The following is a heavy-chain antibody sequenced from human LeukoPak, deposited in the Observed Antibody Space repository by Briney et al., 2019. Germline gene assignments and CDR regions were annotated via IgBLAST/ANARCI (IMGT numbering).Heavy chain of an antibody. V-gene: IGHV3-48*03. CDR2: ISSSGSTI. Sequence: TGGSLRLSCAASGFTFSSYEMNWVRQAPGKGLEWVSYISSSGSTIYYADSVKGRFTISRDNAKNSLYLQMNSLRAEDTAVYYCARAPIAVAGLDYWGQGTLVTVSS. CDR3: ARAPIAVAGLDY. J-gene: IGHJ4*02. CDR1: GFTFSSYE. D-gene: IGHD6-19*01.